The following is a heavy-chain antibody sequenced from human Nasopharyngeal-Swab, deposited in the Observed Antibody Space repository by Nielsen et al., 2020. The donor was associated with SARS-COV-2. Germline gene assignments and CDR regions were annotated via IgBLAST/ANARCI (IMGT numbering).Heavy chain of an antibody. CDR1: GFTFSSYW. D-gene: IGHD6-13*01. V-gene: IGHV3-7*03. CDR3: ASDSSSWYAYFDY. Sequence: GESLKISCAASGFTFSSYWMSWVRQAPGKGLEWVANIKQDGSEKYYVDSVKGRFTISRDNAKNSLYLQMNSLRAEDTALYYCASDSSSWYAYFDYWGQGTLVTVSS. J-gene: IGHJ4*02. CDR2: IKQDGSEK.